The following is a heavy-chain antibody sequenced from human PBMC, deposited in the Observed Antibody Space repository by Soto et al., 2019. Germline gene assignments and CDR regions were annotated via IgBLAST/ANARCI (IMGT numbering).Heavy chain of an antibody. CDR1: GFTFSSYA. CDR3: ATRGGWAQGSRYYYYGMDV. CDR2: ISGSGGST. Sequence: PGGSLRLSCSASGFTFSSYAMSWVRQAPGKGLEWVSAISGSGGSTYYADSVKGRFTISRDNSKNTLYLQMNSLRAEDTAVDYCATRGGWAQGSRYYYYGMDVWGQGTTVTVSS. D-gene: IGHD3-10*01. V-gene: IGHV3-23*01. J-gene: IGHJ6*02.